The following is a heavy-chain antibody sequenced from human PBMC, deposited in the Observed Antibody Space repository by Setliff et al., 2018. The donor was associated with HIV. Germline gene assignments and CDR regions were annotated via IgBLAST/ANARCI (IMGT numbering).Heavy chain of an antibody. D-gene: IGHD2-21*01. CDR2: VSQSGST. J-gene: IGHJ5*02. Sequence: SQTLSLTCSVSGVSINRTDHYWGWIRQSPGKSLAWIGSVSQSGSTYYNPSLKSRITISVDRSKNLFSLKLISVTAADQGVYYCARVPVAGANWFDPWGLGTLVTVSS. CDR3: ARVPVAGANWFDP. CDR1: GVSINRTDHY. V-gene: IGHV4-39*01.